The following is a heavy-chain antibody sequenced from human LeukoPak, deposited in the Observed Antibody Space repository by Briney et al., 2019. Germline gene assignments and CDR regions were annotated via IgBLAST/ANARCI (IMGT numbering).Heavy chain of an antibody. Sequence: SETLSLTCTVSGGSISSGGYYWSWIRQPPGKGLEWIGYIYHSGSTYYNPSLKSRVTISVDRSKNQFSLKLSSVTAADTAVYYCARELVNWFDPWGQGTLVTVSS. CDR3: ARELVNWFDP. D-gene: IGHD6-13*01. CDR2: IYHSGST. CDR1: GGSISSGGYY. J-gene: IGHJ5*02. V-gene: IGHV4-30-2*01.